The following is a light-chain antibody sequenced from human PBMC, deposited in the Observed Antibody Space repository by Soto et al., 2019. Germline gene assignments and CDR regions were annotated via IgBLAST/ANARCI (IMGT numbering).Light chain of an antibody. V-gene: IGLV2-14*01. CDR1: SSDVGGYNY. J-gene: IGLJ2*01. Sequence: SALTQPASVSGSPGQSITISCTGTSSDVGGYNYVSWYQQHPGKAPKLMIYEVSNRPSGVSNRFSGSKSGNTASLTISGLQAEDEADYYCSSYTSSSTHLFGGGTKLTVL. CDR2: EVS. CDR3: SSYTSSSTHL.